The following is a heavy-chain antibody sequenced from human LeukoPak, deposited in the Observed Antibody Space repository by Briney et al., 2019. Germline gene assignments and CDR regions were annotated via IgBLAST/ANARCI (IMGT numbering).Heavy chain of an antibody. CDR2: ISGSGGST. CDR1: GFTFSSYA. D-gene: IGHD3-22*01. CDR3: AKGQKYYYDSSGEYYYYMDV. J-gene: IGHJ6*03. V-gene: IGHV3-23*01. Sequence: GGSLRLSCAASGFTFSSYAMSWVRQAPGKGLEWVSAISGSGGSTYYADSVKGRFTISRDNSKNTLYLQMNSLRAEDTAVYYCAKGQKYYYDSSGEYYYYMDVWGKGTTVTVSS.